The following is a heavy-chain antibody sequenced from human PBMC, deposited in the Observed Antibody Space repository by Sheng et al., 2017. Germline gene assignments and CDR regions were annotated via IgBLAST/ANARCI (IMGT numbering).Heavy chain of an antibody. CDR2: IYYSGST. Sequence: QLQLQESGPGLVKPSETLSLTCTVSGGSISSSSYYWGWIRQPPGKGLEWIGSIYYSGSTYYNPSLKSRVTISVDTSKNQFSLKLSSVTAADTVVYYCARHIRRTGTFNWFDPWGQGTLVTVSS. CDR3: ARHIRRTGTFNWFDP. D-gene: IGHD1-7*01. CDR1: GGSISSSSYY. V-gene: IGHV4-39*01. J-gene: IGHJ5*02.